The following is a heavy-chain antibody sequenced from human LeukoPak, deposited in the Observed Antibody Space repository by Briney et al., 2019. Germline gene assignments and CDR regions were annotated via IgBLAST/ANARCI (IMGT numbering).Heavy chain of an antibody. CDR2: IYYSGST. V-gene: IGHV4-61*08. CDR1: GGSVSSGGYY. Sequence: SETLSLTCTVSGGSVSSGGYYWSWIRQPPGKGLEWIGYIYYSGSTNYNPSLKSRVTISVDTSKSQFSLKLSSVTAADTAVYYCARDGPIVVVPAAIPGYYYYGMDVWGKGTTVTVSS. J-gene: IGHJ6*04. D-gene: IGHD2-2*01. CDR3: ARDGPIVVVPAAIPGYYYYGMDV.